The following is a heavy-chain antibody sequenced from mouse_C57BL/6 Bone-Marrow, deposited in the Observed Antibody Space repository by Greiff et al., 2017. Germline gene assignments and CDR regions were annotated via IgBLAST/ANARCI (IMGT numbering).Heavy chain of an antibody. CDR1: GYTFTSYW. CDR3: TREITTRYYYAMDY. D-gene: IGHD2-4*01. Sequence: EVQLQQSGTVLARPGASVKMSCKTSGYTFTSYWMHWVKQRPGQGLEWIGAIYPGNSDTSYNQKFKGKANLTAVTSASPAYMELSSLTNEDSAVYYCTREITTRYYYAMDYWGQGTSVTVSS. J-gene: IGHJ4*01. CDR2: IYPGNSDT. V-gene: IGHV1-5*01.